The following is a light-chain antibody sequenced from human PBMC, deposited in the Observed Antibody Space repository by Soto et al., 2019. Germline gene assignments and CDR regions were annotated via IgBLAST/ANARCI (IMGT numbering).Light chain of an antibody. Sequence: QSALTQPASVSGSPGQSITISCTGTSSDVGGYNYVAWYQQRPGKAPKLMIYDVSTRPSGVSLRFSGSKSGNTASLTISGLQAEDEADYYCSSYTSISTLVFGTGTKLNVL. CDR1: SSDVGGYNY. CDR3: SSYTSISTLV. J-gene: IGLJ1*01. CDR2: DVS. V-gene: IGLV2-14*01.